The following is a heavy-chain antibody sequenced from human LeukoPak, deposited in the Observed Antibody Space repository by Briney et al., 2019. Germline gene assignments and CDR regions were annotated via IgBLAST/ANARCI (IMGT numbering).Heavy chain of an antibody. V-gene: IGHV4-59*01. J-gene: IGHJ6*02. CDR3: ARDNWNYGSSTDV. D-gene: IGHD1-7*01. Sequence: SETLSLTCTVSGGSISSYYWSWIRQPPGKGLEWIGYIYYSGSTNYNPSLKSRVTISVDTSKNQFSLKLSSVTAADTAVYYCARDNWNYGSSTDVWGQGTTVTVSS. CDR1: GGSISSYY. CDR2: IYYSGST.